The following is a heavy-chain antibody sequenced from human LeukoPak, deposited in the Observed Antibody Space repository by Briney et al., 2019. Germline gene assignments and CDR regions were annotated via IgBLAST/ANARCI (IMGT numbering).Heavy chain of an antibody. CDR3: AKDCGEGGSSTSCYFSWFDP. Sequence: GGSLRLSCAASGFTVSSNYMSWVRQAPGKGLEWVSAISGSGGSTYYADSVKGRFTISRDNSKNTLYLQMNSLRAEDTAVYYCAKDCGEGGSSTSCYFSWFDPWGQGTLVTVSS. CDR1: GFTVSSNY. CDR2: ISGSGGST. J-gene: IGHJ5*02. D-gene: IGHD2-2*01. V-gene: IGHV3-23*01.